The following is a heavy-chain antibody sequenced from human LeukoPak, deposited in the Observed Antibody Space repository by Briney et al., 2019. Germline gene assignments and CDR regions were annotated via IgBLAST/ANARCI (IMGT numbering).Heavy chain of an antibody. Sequence: GGSLRLSCAASGFTVSANYMSWVRQAPGKGLEWVSVIYSAGTTYYADSVKGRFTISRDNSKNTVYLQMNSLRTEDTAVYYCARDRRGYCSGGSCYQGGFDPWGQGTLVTVSS. J-gene: IGHJ5*02. V-gene: IGHV3-53*01. D-gene: IGHD2-15*01. CDR1: GFTVSANY. CDR3: ARDRRGYCSGGSCYQGGFDP. CDR2: IYSAGTT.